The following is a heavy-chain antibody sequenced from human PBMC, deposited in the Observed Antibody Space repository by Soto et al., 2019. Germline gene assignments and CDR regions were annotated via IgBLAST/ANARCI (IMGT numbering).Heavy chain of an antibody. V-gene: IGHV3-23*01. J-gene: IGHJ4*02. Sequence: GGSLRLSCAASGFTFSSYAMSWVRQAPGKGLEWVSAISGSGGSTYYADSVKGRFTISRDNSKNTLYLQMNSLRAEDTAVYYCAKDRWYYYDSSGPLDYWGQGTMVTVYS. CDR3: AKDRWYYYDSSGPLDY. CDR1: GFTFSSYA. D-gene: IGHD3-22*01. CDR2: ISGSGGST.